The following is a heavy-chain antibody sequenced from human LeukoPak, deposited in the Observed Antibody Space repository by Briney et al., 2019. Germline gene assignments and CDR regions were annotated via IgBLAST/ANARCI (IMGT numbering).Heavy chain of an antibody. CDR2: TSSSSSSYI. D-gene: IGHD1-14*01. CDR1: GFTFSSYS. J-gene: IGHJ4*02. CDR3: AREPGISFDY. Sequence: GGSLRLSCAASGFTFSSYSMNWVRQAPGKGLEWVSSTSSSSSSYIYYADSVKGRFTISRDNAKNSLYLQMNSLRAEDTAVYYCAREPGISFDYWGQGTLVTVSS. V-gene: IGHV3-21*01.